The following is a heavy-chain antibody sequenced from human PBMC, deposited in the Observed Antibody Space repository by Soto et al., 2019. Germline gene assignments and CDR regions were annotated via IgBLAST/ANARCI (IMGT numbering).Heavy chain of an antibody. CDR3: ARAAGRFGEPFWFDP. CDR1: GYTFTSYN. CDR2: INPRGFFT. D-gene: IGHD3-10*01. V-gene: IGHV1-46*01. J-gene: IGHJ5*02. Sequence: QVQLVQSGAEVKKPGASVKVSCKTSGYTFTSYNIHWVRQAPGQGLEWVGMINPRGFFTTYAQKFRGRVTMTGDTSTSVVYMELTNLRSEDTPVYYCARAAGRFGEPFWFDPWGQGTLVSVSS.